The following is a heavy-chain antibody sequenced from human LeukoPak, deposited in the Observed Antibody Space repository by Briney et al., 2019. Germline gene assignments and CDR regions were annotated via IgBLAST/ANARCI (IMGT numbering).Heavy chain of an antibody. V-gene: IGHV1-3*01. CDR2: INADNGNT. Sequence: ASVKVSCKASGYTFTNYVMSWVRQAPGQSFEWMGWINADNGNTKYSQKFQGRVTITIDTSASTAYMELRSPKSEDTGVYYCARERDYYDTNGYPNNWFDPWGQGTLVTVSS. D-gene: IGHD3-22*01. J-gene: IGHJ5*02. CDR1: GYTFTNYV. CDR3: ARERDYYDTNGYPNNWFDP.